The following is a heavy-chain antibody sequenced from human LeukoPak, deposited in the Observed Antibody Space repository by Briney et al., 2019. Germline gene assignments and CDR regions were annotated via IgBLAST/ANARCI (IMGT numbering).Heavy chain of an antibody. V-gene: IGHV1-18*01. D-gene: IGHD6-13*01. CDR1: GYSFRNYG. CDR2: ISGYNRDT. J-gene: IGHJ4*02. CDR3: ARLIRAAALIDY. Sequence: ASVKVSCKASGYSFRNYGLTWVRQVPGQGLEWMGWISGYNRDTDSAEKFQGRLTMTTDTSTSTAYMELRRLRSDDTGIYYCARLIRAAALIDYWGQGTLVTVSS.